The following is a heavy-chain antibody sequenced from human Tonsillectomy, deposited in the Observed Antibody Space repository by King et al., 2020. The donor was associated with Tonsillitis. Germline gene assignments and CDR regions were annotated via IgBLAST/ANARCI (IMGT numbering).Heavy chain of an antibody. CDR1: GFTFSSYG. V-gene: IGHV3-30*18. CDR3: AKTPEWELLHGGLPN. CDR2: ISYDGSNK. D-gene: IGHD1-26*01. Sequence: VQLVESGGGVVQPGRSLRLSCAASGFTFSSYGMHWVRQAPGKGLEWVAVISYDGSNKYYADSVKGRFTISRDNSKKTLYLQMNSLRAEDTAVYYCAKTPEWELLHGGLPNWGQGKMVTVSS. J-gene: IGHJ3*01.